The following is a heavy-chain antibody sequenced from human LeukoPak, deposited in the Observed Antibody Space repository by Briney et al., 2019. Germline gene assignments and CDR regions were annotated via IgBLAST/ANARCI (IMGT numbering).Heavy chain of an antibody. D-gene: IGHD4-17*01. CDR1: GGSISGSTYY. J-gene: IGHJ3*01. Sequence: PSETLSLTCTVSGGSISGSTYYWGWIRQPPGKGLEWIGSIYYSGSTYNNPPLKSRVTIFVDTSKNQFSLKLSSVTATDTAVYYCARTYGDYDDAFDVWGQGTMVTVSS. CDR2: IYYSGST. V-gene: IGHV4-39*01. CDR3: ARTYGDYDDAFDV.